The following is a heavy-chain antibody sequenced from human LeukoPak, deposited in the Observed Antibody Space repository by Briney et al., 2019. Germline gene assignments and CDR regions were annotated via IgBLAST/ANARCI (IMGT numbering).Heavy chain of an antibody. CDR3: AKDTGSPADAITMEDNAFDI. J-gene: IGHJ3*02. CDR2: ISWSSGII. D-gene: IGHD3-3*01. CDR1: GFIFDDHG. Sequence: GRSLRLSCAASGFIFDDHGMHWVRQAPGKGLEWVSGISWSSGIIGYADSVKGRFTISRDNAKDSLDLQMESLRAEDTAVYYCAKDTGSPADAITMEDNAFDIWGQGTMVTVSS. V-gene: IGHV3-9*01.